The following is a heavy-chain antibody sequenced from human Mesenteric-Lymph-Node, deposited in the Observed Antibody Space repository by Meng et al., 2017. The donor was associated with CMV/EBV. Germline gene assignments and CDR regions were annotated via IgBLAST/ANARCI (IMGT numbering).Heavy chain of an antibody. D-gene: IGHD6-13*01. Sequence: GESLKISCAASGFTLSRYDIHWVRQATGKGLEWVSGIGSGGDTHYADSVKGRFTISRENAKNSLYLQMNSVRAGDTAVYYCARDGEIAAHQFDYWGQGTLVTVSS. CDR3: ARDGEIAAHQFDY. CDR1: GFTLSRYD. CDR2: IGSGGDT. J-gene: IGHJ4*02. V-gene: IGHV3-13*01.